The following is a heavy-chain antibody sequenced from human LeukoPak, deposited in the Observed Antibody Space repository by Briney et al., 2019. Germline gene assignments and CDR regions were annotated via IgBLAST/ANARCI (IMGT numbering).Heavy chain of an antibody. V-gene: IGHV3-23*01. J-gene: IGHJ4*02. Sequence: GGSLRLSCAAPGFTFNNYAMNWVRQAPGKGLEWVSGISGSGDSTYYADSVKGRFTISRDNAKSSLYLQMNGLRAEDTAVYFCARDSGWFRFDSWGQGTLVTVSS. CDR1: GFTFNNYA. D-gene: IGHD6-13*01. CDR3: ARDSGWFRFDS. CDR2: ISGSGDST.